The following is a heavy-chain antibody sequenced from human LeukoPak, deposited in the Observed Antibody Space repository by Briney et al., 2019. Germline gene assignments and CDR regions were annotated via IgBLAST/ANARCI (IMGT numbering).Heavy chain of an antibody. D-gene: IGHD3-10*01. CDR2: IYYSGST. J-gene: IGHJ4*02. V-gene: IGHV4-4*07. CDR3: ARVVYSGSWGYFDY. Sequence: KPSETLSLTCTVSGGSISGYYWSWIRQPAGKGLEWIGRIYYSGSTSYNPSLKSRVTISVDTSKTQFSLKLSSVTAADTAVYYCARVVYSGSWGYFDYWGQGILVTVSS. CDR1: GGSISGYY.